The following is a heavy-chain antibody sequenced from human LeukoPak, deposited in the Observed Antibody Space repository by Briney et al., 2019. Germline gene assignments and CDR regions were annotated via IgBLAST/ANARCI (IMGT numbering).Heavy chain of an antibody. Sequence: SETLSLTCTVSGGSISSGDYSWSWIRQPPGKGLEWIGYIYYSGSTNYNPSLKSRVAISVDTSKNQFSLKLSSVTAADTAVYYCARGAPYCSGGSCYPLGPLDYWGQGTLVTVSS. CDR1: GGSISSGDYS. CDR2: IYYSGST. D-gene: IGHD2-15*01. J-gene: IGHJ4*02. CDR3: ARGAPYCSGGSCYPLGPLDY. V-gene: IGHV4-61*08.